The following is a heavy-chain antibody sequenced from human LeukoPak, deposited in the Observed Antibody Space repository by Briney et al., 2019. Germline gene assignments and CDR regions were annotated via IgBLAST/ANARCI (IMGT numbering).Heavy chain of an antibody. Sequence: PSETLSLTCTVSGGSISGSSYYWGWIRQPPGKGLEWIGSIYYSGSTYYNPSLKSRVSISVDTSKNQFSLKLSSVTAADTAVYYCARYPHCSSTDCYVTWGQGTLVIVPA. J-gene: IGHJ4*02. CDR1: GGSISGSSYY. D-gene: IGHD2-2*01. V-gene: IGHV4-39*07. CDR3: ARYPHCSSTDCYVT. CDR2: IYYSGST.